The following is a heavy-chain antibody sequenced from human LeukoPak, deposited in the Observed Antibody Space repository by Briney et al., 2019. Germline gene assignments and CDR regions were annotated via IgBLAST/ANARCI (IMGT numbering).Heavy chain of an antibody. CDR1: GFPFSSHG. V-gene: IGHV3-30*02. CDR2: IRQEGRDT. Sequence: PGGSLRLSCAASGFPFSSHGMHWVRQAPGKGLEWVAYIRQEGRDTYYADSVRGRFTISRDNSKNTLYLQMNSLRAEDTAVYFCAKGSKAVLFTRDHYMDVWGKGTTVTISS. D-gene: IGHD6-19*01. J-gene: IGHJ6*03. CDR3: AKGSKAVLFTRDHYMDV.